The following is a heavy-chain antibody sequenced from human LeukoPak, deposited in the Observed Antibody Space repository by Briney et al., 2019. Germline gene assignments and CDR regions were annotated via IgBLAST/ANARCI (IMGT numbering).Heavy chain of an antibody. CDR1: GGSISSYY. V-gene: IGHV4-59*01. D-gene: IGHD3-16*01. Sequence: SETLSLTCTVSGGSISSYYWSWIRQPPGKGLEWIGYIYYSGSTNYNPSLESRVTISVDTSKNQFSLKLSSVTAADTAVYYCARVNLLRWFDPWGQGTLVTVSS. J-gene: IGHJ5*02. CDR3: ARVNLLRWFDP. CDR2: IYYSGST.